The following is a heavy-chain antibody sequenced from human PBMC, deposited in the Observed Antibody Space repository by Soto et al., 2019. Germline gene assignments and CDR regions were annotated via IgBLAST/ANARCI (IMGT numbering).Heavy chain of an antibody. CDR3: TRGDSSGYYLLGY. D-gene: IGHD3-22*01. J-gene: IGHJ4*02. V-gene: IGHV3-49*04. CDR1: GFTFGDYA. CDR2: IRSKAYGGTT. Sequence: GGSLRLSCTASGFTFGDYAMSWVRQAPGKGLEWVGFIRSKAYGGTTEYAASVKGRFTISRDDSKSIAYLQMNSLKTEDTAVYYCTRGDSSGYYLLGYWGQGTLVTVSS.